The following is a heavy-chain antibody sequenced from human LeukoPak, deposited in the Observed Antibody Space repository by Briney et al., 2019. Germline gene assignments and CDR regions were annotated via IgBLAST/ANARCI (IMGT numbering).Heavy chain of an antibody. Sequence: PGGSLRLSCAASGFTSSTYWIHGVRQAPGKGLMGVSRINNDGSSTSYADSVKGQFTISRDNAKNTVYLHMNSLKVEDTAVYYCARSYYGDYEDFWGQGTLVAVSS. CDR1: GFTSSTYW. D-gene: IGHD4-17*01. V-gene: IGHV3-74*01. CDR2: INNDGSST. J-gene: IGHJ4*02. CDR3: ARSYYGDYEDF.